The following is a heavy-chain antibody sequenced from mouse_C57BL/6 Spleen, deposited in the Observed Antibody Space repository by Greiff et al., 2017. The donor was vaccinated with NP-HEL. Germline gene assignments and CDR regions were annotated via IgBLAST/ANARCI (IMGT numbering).Heavy chain of an antibody. Sequence: QVQLQQSGAELVRPGSSVKLSCKASGYTFTSYWMDWVKQRPGQGLAWIGNIYPSDSETHYNQKFKDKATLTVDKSSSTAYMQLSSLPSEDSAVYYCARGGGYGNSPFAYWGQGTLVTVSA. CDR3: ARGGGYGNSPFAY. D-gene: IGHD2-1*01. CDR1: GYTFTSYW. V-gene: IGHV1-61*01. J-gene: IGHJ3*01. CDR2: IYPSDSET.